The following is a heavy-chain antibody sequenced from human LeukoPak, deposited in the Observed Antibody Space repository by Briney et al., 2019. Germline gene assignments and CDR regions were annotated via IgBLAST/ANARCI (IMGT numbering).Heavy chain of an antibody. J-gene: IGHJ4*02. D-gene: IGHD3-10*01. CDR3: AREINYYGSGSPIDY. CDR1: GFTFSSYG. V-gene: IGHV3-33*01. Sequence: ERSLRLSCAASGFTFSSYGMHWVRQAPGKGLEWVAVIWYDGSNKYYADSVKGRFTISRDNSKNTLYLQMNSLRAEDTAVYYCAREINYYGSGSPIDYWGQGTLVTVSS. CDR2: IWYDGSNK.